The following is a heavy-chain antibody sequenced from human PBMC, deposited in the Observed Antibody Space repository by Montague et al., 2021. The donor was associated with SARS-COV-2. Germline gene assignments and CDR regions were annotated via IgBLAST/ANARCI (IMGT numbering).Heavy chain of an antibody. Sequence: SETLSLTCAVSGGSISSSNWWRWVRQPPGKGLEGIGEIYHSGSTNYNPSLKSRVTISVDKSKNQFSLELSSVTAADTAVNYCARDRGSSGWSDAIDIWGQGTMVTVSS. CDR3: ARDRGSSGWSDAIDI. D-gene: IGHD6-19*01. V-gene: IGHV4-4*02. CDR1: GGSISSSNW. CDR2: IYHSGST. J-gene: IGHJ3*02.